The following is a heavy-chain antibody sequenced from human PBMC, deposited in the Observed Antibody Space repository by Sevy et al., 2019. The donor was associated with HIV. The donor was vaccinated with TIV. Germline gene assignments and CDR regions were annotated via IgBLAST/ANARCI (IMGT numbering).Heavy chain of an antibody. D-gene: IGHD2-15*01. V-gene: IGHV1-2*02. CDR3: ARDTGLGYCSGGSCYSGDY. CDR2: INPNSGGT. J-gene: IGHJ4*02. Sequence: ASVKVSCKASGYTFTGYYMHWVRQAPGQGLEWMGWINPNSGGTNYAQKFQGRVTMTRDTSISTAYMELSRLRSDDTAVYYCARDTGLGYCSGGSCYSGDYWGQGTLVTVSS. CDR1: GYTFTGYY.